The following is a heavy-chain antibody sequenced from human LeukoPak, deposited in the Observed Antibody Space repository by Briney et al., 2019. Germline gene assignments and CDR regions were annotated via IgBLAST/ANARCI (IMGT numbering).Heavy chain of an antibody. CDR3: AKEAGYCSSTSCYWDA. CDR2: IWYDGSNK. Sequence: GGSLRLSCAASGFTFSSYGMHWVRQAPGKGLEWVAVIWYDGSNKYYADSAKGRFTISRDNSKNTLYLQMNSPRAEDTAVYYCAKEAGYCSSTSCYWDAWGQGTLVTVSS. D-gene: IGHD2-2*01. CDR1: GFTFSSYG. V-gene: IGHV3-33*06. J-gene: IGHJ5*02.